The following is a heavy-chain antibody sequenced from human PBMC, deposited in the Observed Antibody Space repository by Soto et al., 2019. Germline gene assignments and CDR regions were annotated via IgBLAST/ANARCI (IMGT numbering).Heavy chain of an antibody. CDR3: ARSIRGPRKFNGMDV. CDR2: IERDDDDK. J-gene: IGHJ6*02. D-gene: IGHD1-20*01. Sequence: SGPTLVNPTETLPLTCTFSGFSITSPGMSVSWIRQPPGRALEWLALIERDDDDKYYSTSLKTRLTISKDTRKNQVVLTMANMDPADTATYYCARSIRGPRKFNGMDVWGQGT. CDR1: GFSITSPGMS. V-gene: IGHV2-70*13.